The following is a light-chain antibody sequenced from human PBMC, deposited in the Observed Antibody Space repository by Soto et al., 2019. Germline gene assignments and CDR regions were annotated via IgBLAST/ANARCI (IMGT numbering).Light chain of an antibody. J-gene: IGKJ1*01. CDR2: GTS. V-gene: IGKV3-20*01. Sequence: EILLTQSPGTLSLYPGDRATLSCRASQSVSTSFLAWYQQTPGQAPRLLIYGTSSRATGIPDRFSGSGSGTDFTLTISRLEPEDFAVYYCHQFDSSLTFGQGTTVEIK. CDR3: HQFDSSLT. CDR1: QSVSTSF.